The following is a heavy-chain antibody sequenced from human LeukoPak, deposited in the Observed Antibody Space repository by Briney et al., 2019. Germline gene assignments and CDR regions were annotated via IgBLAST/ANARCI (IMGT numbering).Heavy chain of an antibody. CDR3: ARVGIDTASYYYYGMDV. D-gene: IGHD5-18*01. CDR2: VYYSGST. V-gene: IGHV4-39*07. Sequence: SETLSLTCTVSGGSISSSSYYWGWIRQPPGKGLEWIGSVYYSGSTYYNPSLKSRVTISVDTSKNQFSLKLSSVTAADTAVYYCARVGIDTASYYYYGMDVWGQGTTVTVSS. J-gene: IGHJ6*02. CDR1: GGSISSSSYY.